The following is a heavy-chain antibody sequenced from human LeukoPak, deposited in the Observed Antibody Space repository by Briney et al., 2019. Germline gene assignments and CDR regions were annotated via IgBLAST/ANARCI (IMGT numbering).Heavy chain of an antibody. CDR1: GYTFTSYG. CDR2: ISAYNGNT. D-gene: IGHD3-22*01. J-gene: IGHJ3*01. Sequence: ASVKVSCKASGYTFTSYGISWVRQAPGQGLEWMGWISAYNGNTNYVQKLQGRVTMTTDTSTSTAYMELRSLRSDDTAVYYCARVTGSYYDSSGPPGDWGQGAMVTVSS. CDR3: ARVTGSYYDSSGPPGD. V-gene: IGHV1-18*01.